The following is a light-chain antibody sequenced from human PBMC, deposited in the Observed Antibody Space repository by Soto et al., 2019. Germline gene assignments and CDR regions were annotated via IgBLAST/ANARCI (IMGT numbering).Light chain of an antibody. CDR3: QQYNNWPPWT. CDR1: QSVSSN. Sequence: EIVMTQSPATLSVSPGERATLSCRASQSVSSNLAWYQQKPGQAPRLLIYGASTRANGIPARFSGSGSGTEFTLTISSLQSGDSAIYYCQQYNNWPPWTFGQGTKVEIK. CDR2: GAS. J-gene: IGKJ1*01. V-gene: IGKV3-15*01.